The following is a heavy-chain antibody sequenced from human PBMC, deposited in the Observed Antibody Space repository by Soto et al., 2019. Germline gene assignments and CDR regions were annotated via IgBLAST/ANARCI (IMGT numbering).Heavy chain of an antibody. CDR2: IIPIFGTA. V-gene: IGHV1-69*01. CDR3: SRDCSGGSCYPYYYYGMDV. CDR1: GGTFSSYA. Sequence: QVQLVQSGAEVKKPGSSVKVSCKASGGTFSSYAISWVRQAPGQGLEWMGGIIPIFGTANYAQKFQGRVTITADESTSTAYMELSSLRSEDTAVYYSSRDCSGGSCYPYYYYGMDVWGQGTTVTVSS. D-gene: IGHD2-15*01. J-gene: IGHJ6*02.